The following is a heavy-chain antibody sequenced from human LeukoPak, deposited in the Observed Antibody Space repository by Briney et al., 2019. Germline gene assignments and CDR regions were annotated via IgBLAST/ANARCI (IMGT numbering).Heavy chain of an antibody. CDR2: IYYSGST. D-gene: IGHD2-2*01. CDR1: GGSISSGGYY. J-gene: IGHJ3*02. V-gene: IGHV4-61*08. CDR3: ARDPGTSWYAFDI. Sequence: PSETLSLTCTVSGGSISSGGYYWSWIRQPPGKGLEWIGYIYYSGSTNYNPSLKSRVTISVDTSKNQFSLKLSSVTAADTAVYYCARDPGTSWYAFDIWGQGTMVTVSS.